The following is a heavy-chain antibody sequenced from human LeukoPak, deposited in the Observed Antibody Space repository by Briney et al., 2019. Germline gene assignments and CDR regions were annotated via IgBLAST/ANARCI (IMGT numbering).Heavy chain of an antibody. J-gene: IGHJ3*02. V-gene: IGHV1-69*13. Sequence: ASVKVSCKASGGTFSSYAISWVRQAPGQGLEWMGGIIPIFGTANYAQKFQGRATITADESTSTAYMELSSLRSEDTAVYYCARGDSGSYYCDIWGQGTMVTVSS. CDR3: ARGDSGSYYCDI. CDR2: IIPIFGTA. CDR1: GGTFSSYA. D-gene: IGHD1-26*01.